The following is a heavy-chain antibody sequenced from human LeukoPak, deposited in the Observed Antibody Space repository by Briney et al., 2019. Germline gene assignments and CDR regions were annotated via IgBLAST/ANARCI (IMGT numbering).Heavy chain of an antibody. Sequence: ASVKVSCKASGYTFTNYYMNWVRQAPGQGLEWMGIINPSGGSTSYARKFQGRVTVTRDTSTSTVYMELSSLRSEDTAMYYCAREGEIGYDLSDYWGQGTLVTVSS. V-gene: IGHV1-46*01. CDR3: AREGEIGYDLSDY. CDR1: GYTFTNYY. D-gene: IGHD5-12*01. CDR2: INPSGGST. J-gene: IGHJ4*02.